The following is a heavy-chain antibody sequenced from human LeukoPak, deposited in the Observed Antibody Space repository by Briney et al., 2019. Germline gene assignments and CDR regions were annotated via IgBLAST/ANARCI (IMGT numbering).Heavy chain of an antibody. CDR3: ARDDCSGGSCLDY. Sequence: ASVKVSCKASGYSFTSHYMHWVRQAPGQGLEWMGLINPSGSSTLYAQKFQGRVTMTRDMSTTTDYMELSSLRSEDTAVYYCARDDCSGGSCLDYWGQGTLVTVSS. J-gene: IGHJ4*02. CDR1: GYSFTSHY. CDR2: INPSGSST. D-gene: IGHD2-15*01. V-gene: IGHV1-46*01.